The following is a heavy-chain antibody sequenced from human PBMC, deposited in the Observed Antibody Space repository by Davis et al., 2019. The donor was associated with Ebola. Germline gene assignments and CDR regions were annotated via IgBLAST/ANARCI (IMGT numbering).Heavy chain of an antibody. CDR2: ISSSSSYI. Sequence: GGSLRLSCAASGFTFSSYSMNWVRQAPGKGLEWVSSISSSSSYIYYADSVKGRFTISRDNAKNSLYLQMNSLRAEDTAVYYCARDPSIVLMVYALDYWGQGTLVTVSS. J-gene: IGHJ4*02. D-gene: IGHD2-8*01. V-gene: IGHV3-21*01. CDR3: ARDPSIVLMVYALDY. CDR1: GFTFSSYS.